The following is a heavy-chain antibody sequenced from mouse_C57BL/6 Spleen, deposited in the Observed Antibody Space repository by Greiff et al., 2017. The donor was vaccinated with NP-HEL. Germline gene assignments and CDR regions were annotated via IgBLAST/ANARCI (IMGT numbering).Heavy chain of an antibody. Sequence: VQLQQSGAELVKPGASVKLSCKASGYTFTSYWMHWVKQRPGRGLEWIGRIDPNSGGTKYNEKFNGKATLTVDKPSSTAYMQLSSRTSEDSAVYYCARRDGYSLYYFDYWGQGTTLTVSS. D-gene: IGHD2-3*01. V-gene: IGHV1-72*01. CDR1: GYTFTSYW. CDR2: IDPNSGGT. CDR3: ARRDGYSLYYFDY. J-gene: IGHJ2*01.